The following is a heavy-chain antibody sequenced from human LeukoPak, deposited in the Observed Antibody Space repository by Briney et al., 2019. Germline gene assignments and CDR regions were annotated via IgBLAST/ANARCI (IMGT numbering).Heavy chain of an antibody. CDR1: GYTFTSYA. CDR2: INAGNGNT. CDR3: ARDRAGGSGSPNLVFDY. Sequence: ASVKVSCKASGYTFTSYAMHWVRQAPGQRLEWMGWINAGNGNTKYSQKFQGRVTITRDTSASTAYMELSSLRSEDTAVYYCARDRAGGSGSPNLVFDYWGQGTLVTVSS. J-gene: IGHJ4*02. D-gene: IGHD3-10*01. V-gene: IGHV1-3*01.